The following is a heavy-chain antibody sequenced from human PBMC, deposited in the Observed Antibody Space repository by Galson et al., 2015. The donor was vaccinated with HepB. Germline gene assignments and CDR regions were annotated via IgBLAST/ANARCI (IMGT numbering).Heavy chain of an antibody. CDR3: ASGYSYGYLLNFFAMDV. Sequence: SLRLSCAASGISVSKYYMNWVRQAPGKGLEWVSVIYSGGSTYYADSVKGRFTISRDNSKNTLYLQMNSLRAEDTAVYYCASGYSYGYLLNFFAMDVWGQGTTVTVSS. J-gene: IGHJ6*02. V-gene: IGHV3-66*01. CDR2: IYSGGST. CDR1: GISVSKYY. D-gene: IGHD5-18*01.